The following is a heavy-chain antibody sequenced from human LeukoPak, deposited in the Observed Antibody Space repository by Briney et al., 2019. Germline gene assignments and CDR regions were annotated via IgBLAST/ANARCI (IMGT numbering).Heavy chain of an antibody. J-gene: IGHJ4*02. D-gene: IGHD6-13*01. V-gene: IGHV3-33*01. CDR3: ARGSGPYSSSWLDY. CDR2: IWYDGSNK. Sequence: GGSLRLSCAASGFTFSSYGMHWVRQAPGKGLEWVAVIWYDGSNKYYADSVKGRFTISRDNSKNTLYLQMNSLRAEDTAVYYCARGSGPYSSSWLDYWGQGTLVTVSS. CDR1: GFTFSSYG.